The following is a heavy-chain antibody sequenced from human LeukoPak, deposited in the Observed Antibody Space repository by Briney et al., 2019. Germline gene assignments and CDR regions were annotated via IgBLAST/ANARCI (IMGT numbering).Heavy chain of an antibody. D-gene: IGHD6-19*01. J-gene: IGHJ4*02. CDR1: GGSISSYY. V-gene: IGHV4-59*08. CDR2: IYYSGST. CDR3: ARLGSGWYGADY. Sequence: SETLSLTCTVSGGSISSYYWSRIRQPPGKGLEWIGYIYYSGSTNYNPSLKSRVTISVDTSKNQFSLKLSSVTAADTAVYYCARLGSGWYGADYWGQGTLVTVSS.